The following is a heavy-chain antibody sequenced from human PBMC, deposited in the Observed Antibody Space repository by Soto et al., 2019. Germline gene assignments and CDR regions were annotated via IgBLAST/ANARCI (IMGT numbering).Heavy chain of an antibody. CDR1: GYTFTGYY. CDR3: ARRMLNWNYGMDV. V-gene: IGHV1-2*04. J-gene: IGHJ6*02. CDR2: INPNSGGT. Sequence: ASVKVSCKASGYTFTGYYMHWVRQAPGQGLEWMGWINPNSGGTNYAQKFQGWVTMTRDTSISTAYMELSRLRSDDTAVYYCARRMLNWNYGMDVWGQGTTVTVYS. D-gene: IGHD1-20*01.